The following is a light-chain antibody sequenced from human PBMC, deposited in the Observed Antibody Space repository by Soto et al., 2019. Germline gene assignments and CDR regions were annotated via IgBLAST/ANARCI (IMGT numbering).Light chain of an antibody. V-gene: IGKV3-20*01. Sequence: EIGLTQSPGTLSLSPGVRATLSCRASQSVSSSYLAWYQQKPGQAPRLLIYGASSRATGIPDRFSGSGSGTDFTLTISRLEPEDFAVYYCQQYGSSPRTFGQGTKVDIK. CDR3: QQYGSSPRT. J-gene: IGKJ1*01. CDR1: QSVSSSY. CDR2: GAS.